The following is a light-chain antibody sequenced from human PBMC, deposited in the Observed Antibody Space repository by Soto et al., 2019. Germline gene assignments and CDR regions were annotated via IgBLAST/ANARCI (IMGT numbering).Light chain of an antibody. Sequence: QSVLTQPPSASGSPGQSVTISCTGTSSDVGGYNYVSWYQQHPGKAPKLMIYEVSKRPSGVPGRFSGSKSGNTASLTVSGLQAEDEADYYCSSYAGSNNNVFGTGTKVTVL. CDR2: EVS. J-gene: IGLJ1*01. CDR1: SSDVGGYNY. CDR3: SSYAGSNNNV. V-gene: IGLV2-8*01.